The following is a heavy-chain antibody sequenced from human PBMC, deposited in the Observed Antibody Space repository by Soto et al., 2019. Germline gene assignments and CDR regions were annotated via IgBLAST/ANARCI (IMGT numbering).Heavy chain of an antibody. V-gene: IGHV3-30-3*01. Sequence: PGGSLRLSCAASGFTLSSYAMHWVRQAPGKGLEWVAVISYDGSNKYYADSVKGRFTISRDNSKNTLYLQMNSLRAEDTAVYYCARDIAAAAYGMDVWGQGTKVTVSS. CDR3: ARDIAAAAYGMDV. D-gene: IGHD6-13*01. CDR1: GFTLSSYA. J-gene: IGHJ6*02. CDR2: ISYDGSNK.